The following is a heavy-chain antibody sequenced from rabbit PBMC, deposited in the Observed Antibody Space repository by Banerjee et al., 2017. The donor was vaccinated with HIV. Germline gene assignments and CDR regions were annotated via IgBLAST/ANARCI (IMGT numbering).Heavy chain of an antibody. V-gene: IGHV1S45*01. Sequence: QEQLEESGGDLVKPEGSLTLTCTASGFSFSSNYYMCWVRQAPGKGLEWIASIYTGSGSTYYASWAKGRFTISKTSSTTVTLQMSSLTAADTATYFCARDLTGVIGCNFNLWGPVTLVTVS. CDR1: GFSFSSNYY. J-gene: IGHJ4*01. D-gene: IGHD1-1*01. CDR2: IYTGSGST. CDR3: ARDLTGVIGCNFNL.